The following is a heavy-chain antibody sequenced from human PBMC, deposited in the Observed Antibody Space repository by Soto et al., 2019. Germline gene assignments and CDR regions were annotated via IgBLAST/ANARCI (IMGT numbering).Heavy chain of an antibody. V-gene: IGHV3-23*01. Sequence: GGSLRLSCAASGFTFSSYAMSWVRQAPGKGLEWVSAISGSGGSTYYADSVKGRFTISRDNSKNTLYLQMNSLRAEDTAVYYCAKEYGSGRHYYYYYMDVWGKGTTVTVSS. CDR1: GFTFSSYA. CDR2: ISGSGGST. D-gene: IGHD3-10*01. J-gene: IGHJ6*03. CDR3: AKEYGSGRHYYYYYMDV.